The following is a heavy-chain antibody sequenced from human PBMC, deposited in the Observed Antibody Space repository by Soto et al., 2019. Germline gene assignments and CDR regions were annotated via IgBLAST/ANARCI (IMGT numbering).Heavy chain of an antibody. CDR2: INPSGGST. Sequence: QVQLVQSGAEVKKPGASEKVSCKASGYTFTRYYMHWVRQAPGQGLEWMGIINPSGGSTSYAQKFQDRVTMTRDTSTSTVYMELSSLRSEDTAVYYCARESMSAREVDPYWGQGTLVTVSS. CDR1: GYTFTRYY. J-gene: IGHJ4*02. CDR3: ARESMSAREVDPY. D-gene: IGHD1-26*01. V-gene: IGHV1-46*01.